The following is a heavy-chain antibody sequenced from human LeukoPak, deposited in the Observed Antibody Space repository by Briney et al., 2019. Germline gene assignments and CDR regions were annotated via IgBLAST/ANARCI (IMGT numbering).Heavy chain of an antibody. D-gene: IGHD6-19*01. CDR3: ARDPYSGGYGAYYYYYMDV. Sequence: GGSLRLSCAASGFTFSAYNMNWVRRTPGKGLEWVSSITTSGSYMFYADSVRGRFTISRDNAENSLYLQMNSLRDEDTAVYYCARDPYSGGYGAYYYYYMDVWGKGTTVTVSS. CDR2: ITTSGSYM. V-gene: IGHV3-21*01. CDR1: GFTFSAYN. J-gene: IGHJ6*03.